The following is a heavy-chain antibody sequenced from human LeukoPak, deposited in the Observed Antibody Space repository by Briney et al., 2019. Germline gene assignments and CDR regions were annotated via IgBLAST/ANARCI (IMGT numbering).Heavy chain of an antibody. D-gene: IGHD6-19*01. V-gene: IGHV1-69*10. Sequence: GASVKVSCKASGGTFSSYAISWVRQAPGQGLEWMGGIIPILGIANYAQKFQGRVTITADKSTSTAYMELSSLRSDDTAVYYCARDSSVGLDDYYGMDVWGQGTTVTVSS. CDR3: ARDSSVGLDDYYGMDV. CDR2: IIPILGIA. J-gene: IGHJ6*02. CDR1: GGTFSSYA.